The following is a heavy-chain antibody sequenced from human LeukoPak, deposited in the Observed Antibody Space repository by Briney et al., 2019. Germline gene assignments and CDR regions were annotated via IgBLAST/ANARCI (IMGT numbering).Heavy chain of an antibody. D-gene: IGHD5-18*01. J-gene: IGHJ2*01. Sequence: SVKVSCKASGGTFSSYAISWVRQAPGQGLEWMGGIVPILGTASYAQKFQGRVTITADESTSTAFMELSSLRADDTAVYYCASNVWLRGGDYWYFDLWGRGPLVTVSS. V-gene: IGHV1-69*01. CDR3: ASNVWLRGGDYWYFDL. CDR1: GGTFSSYA. CDR2: IVPILGTA.